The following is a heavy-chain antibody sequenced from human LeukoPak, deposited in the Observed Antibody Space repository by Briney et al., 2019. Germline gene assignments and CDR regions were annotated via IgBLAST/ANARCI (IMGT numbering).Heavy chain of an antibody. V-gene: IGHV1-24*01. CDR3: TTRKAYGNIYYDMDV. Sequence: ASVKVSCKVSGDTLTELAIHWVRQAPGKGLEWMGGFDPEEGIRIYAQKFQGRVTVTEDTSTDKAYMELSSLRSKDTAVYYCTTRKAYGNIYYDMDVWGQGTTVTVSS. J-gene: IGHJ6*02. CDR2: FDPEEGIR. CDR1: GDTLTELA. D-gene: IGHD4-17*01.